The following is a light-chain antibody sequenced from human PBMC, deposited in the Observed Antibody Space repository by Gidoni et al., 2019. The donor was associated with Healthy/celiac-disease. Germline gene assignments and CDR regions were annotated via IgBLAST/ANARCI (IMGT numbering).Light chain of an antibody. CDR1: QSLLHSNGYNF. CDR3: IQALQTYMYT. J-gene: IGKJ2*01. Sequence: DIVKTQSPLSLPVTPGEPASISCRSSQSLLHSNGYNFWDWYLQKPGQSPQLLIYLGSNRASGVPDRFSGSGSGTDFTLKISRVEAEDVGVYYCIQALQTYMYTFGQXTKLEIK. V-gene: IGKV2-28*01. CDR2: LGS.